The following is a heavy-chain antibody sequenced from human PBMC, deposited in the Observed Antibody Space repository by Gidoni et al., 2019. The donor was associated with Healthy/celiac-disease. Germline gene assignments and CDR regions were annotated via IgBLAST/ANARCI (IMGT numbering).Heavy chain of an antibody. Sequence: EVQLVQSGAEVKKPGESLEISCKGSGSSFTRHWIGWVRQMPGKVREWMGIIYPGDSDTRYSPSFQGQVTISADKSISTAYLQWSSLKASDTAMYYCARSGHTDSHLPYNWFDPWGQGTLVTVSS. J-gene: IGHJ5*02. CDR3: ARSGHTDSHLPYNWFDP. D-gene: IGHD2-15*01. CDR1: GSSFTRHW. CDR2: IYPGDSDT. V-gene: IGHV5-51*01.